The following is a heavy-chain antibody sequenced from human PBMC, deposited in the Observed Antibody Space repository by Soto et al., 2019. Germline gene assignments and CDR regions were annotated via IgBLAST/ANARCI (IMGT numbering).Heavy chain of an antibody. Sequence: PSETLSLTCTVSGGSISGYYWSWIRQPPGKGLEYIGYIYYRGSTNYNPSLKSRVTMSADTSRNLFSLKVNSVTAADTAVYYCARQQLLPYYYSLDVWGQGTTVTVS. CDR1: GGSISGYY. V-gene: IGHV4-59*01. D-gene: IGHD6-13*01. J-gene: IGHJ6*02. CDR3: ARQQLLPYYYSLDV. CDR2: IYYRGST.